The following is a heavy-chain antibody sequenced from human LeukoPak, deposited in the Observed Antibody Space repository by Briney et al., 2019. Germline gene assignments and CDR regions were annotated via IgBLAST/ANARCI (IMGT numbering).Heavy chain of an antibody. D-gene: IGHD6-13*01. CDR3: ARAAPSGIAAAGTNFDY. Sequence: SETLSLTCAVYGGSFSGYYWSWIRQPPGKGLEWIGEINHSGSTNYNPSLKSRVTISVDTSKNRFSLKLSSVTAADTAVYYCARAAPSGIAAAGTNFDYWGQGTLVTVSS. V-gene: IGHV4-34*01. CDR1: GGSFSGYY. CDR2: INHSGST. J-gene: IGHJ4*02.